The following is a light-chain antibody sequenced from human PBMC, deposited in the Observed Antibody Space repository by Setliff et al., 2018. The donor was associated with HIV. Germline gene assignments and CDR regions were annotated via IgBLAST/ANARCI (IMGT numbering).Light chain of an antibody. Sequence: QSVLTQPASVSGPPGQSITISCTGTSSDVGGYNYVSWYQHHPGKAPKLIIYEVRNRPSGVSHRFSGSKSGNTASLTISGLQAEDEADYYCSSYAISNTLPFGTGTKGTVL. CDR3: SSYAISNTLP. CDR2: EVR. J-gene: IGLJ1*01. V-gene: IGLV2-14*01. CDR1: SSDVGGYNY.